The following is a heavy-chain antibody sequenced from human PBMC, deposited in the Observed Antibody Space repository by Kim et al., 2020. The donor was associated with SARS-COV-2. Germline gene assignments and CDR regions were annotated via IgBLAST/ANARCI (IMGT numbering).Heavy chain of an antibody. J-gene: IGHJ3*02. D-gene: IGHD3-22*01. Sequence: GGSLRLSCAASGFTFSSYAMSWVRQAPGKGLEWVSAISGSGGSTYYADSVKGRFTISRDNSKNTLYLQMNSLRAEDTAVYYCAKDYLLERITMIVVGPFDIWGQGTMVTVSS. CDR1: GFTFSSYA. CDR2: ISGSGGST. V-gene: IGHV3-23*01. CDR3: AKDYLLERITMIVVGPFDI.